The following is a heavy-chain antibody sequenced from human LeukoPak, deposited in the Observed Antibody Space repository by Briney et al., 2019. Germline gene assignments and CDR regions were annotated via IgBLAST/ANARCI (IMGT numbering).Heavy chain of an antibody. D-gene: IGHD4-17*01. V-gene: IGHV3-23*01. J-gene: IGHJ2*01. CDR1: GFTFSRYA. CDR3: AKGVTVATPWYFDL. Sequence: GGSLRLSCAVSGFTFSRYAMSWVRQAPGKGLEWVSAISGGGGSTYYPDFVKGRFTISRENSKNMLYPQMNSLRAEDTAVYYCAKGVTVATPWYFDLWGRGTLVTVSS. CDR2: ISGGGGST.